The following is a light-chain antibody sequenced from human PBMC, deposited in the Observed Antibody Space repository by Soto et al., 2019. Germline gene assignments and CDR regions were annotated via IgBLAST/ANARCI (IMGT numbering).Light chain of an antibody. CDR2: GAS. CDR1: QSVSSIY. CDR3: QQFGSSPSIT. V-gene: IGKV3-20*01. J-gene: IGKJ5*01. Sequence: EVVLTQSPVTLSLSPGERATLSCRAGQSVSSIYLAWYQQRPGQAPRLLIYGASRRAPGIPDRFRGRGSGTDFTLTISRLEPEDFAMYFCQQFGSSPSITFGQGTRLETK.